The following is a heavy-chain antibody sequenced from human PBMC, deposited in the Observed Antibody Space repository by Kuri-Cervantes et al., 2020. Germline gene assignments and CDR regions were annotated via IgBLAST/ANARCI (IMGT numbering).Heavy chain of an antibody. J-gene: IGHJ5*02. CDR3: ARCSGSYSDWFDP. Sequence: GESLKISCAASGFTFSSYSMNWVRQASGKGLEWVSYISSSSSTIYYADSVKGRFTISRDNAKNSLYLQMNSLRDEDTAVYYCARCSGSYSDWFDPWGQGTLVTVSS. CDR2: ISSSSSTI. CDR1: GFTFSSYS. D-gene: IGHD1-26*01. V-gene: IGHV3-48*02.